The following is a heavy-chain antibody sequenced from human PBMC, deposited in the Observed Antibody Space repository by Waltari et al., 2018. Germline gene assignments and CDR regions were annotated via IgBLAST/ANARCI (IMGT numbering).Heavy chain of an antibody. CDR2: INHSGST. Sequence: IRQPPGKGLEWIGEINHSGSTNYNPSLKSRVTISVDTSKNQFSLKLSSVTAADTAVYYCASQQLAIYYYYGMDVWGQGTTVTVSS. D-gene: IGHD6-13*01. V-gene: IGHV4-34*01. CDR3: ASQQLAIYYYYGMDV. J-gene: IGHJ6*02.